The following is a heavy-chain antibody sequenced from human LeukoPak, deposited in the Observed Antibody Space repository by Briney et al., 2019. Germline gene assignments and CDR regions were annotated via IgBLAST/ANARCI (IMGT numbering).Heavy chain of an antibody. D-gene: IGHD4-11*01. V-gene: IGHV1-69*05. CDR3: ARRPRGNYGKEDYYYYMDV. CDR1: GGTFSSYA. Sequence: SVKVSCKASGGTFSSYAISWVRQAPGQGLEWMGGIIPIFGTANYAQKFQGRVTITTDESTSTAYMELSSLKASDTAMYYCARRPRGNYGKEDYYYYMDVWGKGITVTVSS. J-gene: IGHJ6*03. CDR2: IIPIFGTA.